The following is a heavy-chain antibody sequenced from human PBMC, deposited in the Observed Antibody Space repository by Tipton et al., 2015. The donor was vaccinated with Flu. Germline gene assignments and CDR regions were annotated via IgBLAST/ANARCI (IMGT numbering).Heavy chain of an antibody. J-gene: IGHJ4*01. CDR2: IWFGGTRK. CDR1: GFRFSGFG. CDR3: ARGFIRLCDY. D-gene: IGHD3-16*01. Sequence: QLVQSGGGVVQPGRSLRLSCAASGFRFSGFGMHWVRQAPGEGLEWVAAIWFGGTRKYYADSVKGRFTISRDNSKNTLSLQMNSLRVEDTAVYYCARGFIRLCDYWGHGALVTVSS. V-gene: IGHV3-33*01.